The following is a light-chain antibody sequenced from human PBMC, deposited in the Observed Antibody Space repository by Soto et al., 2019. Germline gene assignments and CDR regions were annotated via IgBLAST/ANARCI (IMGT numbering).Light chain of an antibody. CDR3: QQSYSTPLT. CDR1: QSISRF. J-gene: IGKJ3*01. CDR2: AAS. Sequence: DIQMTQSPSSLSASVGDRVTITCRASQSISRFFNWYQQKPGKAPKLLIYAASSLQSGVPSRFSGSGSGTDFTLTISSLQPEDFANYYCQQSYSTPLTFGPGTKVDIK. V-gene: IGKV1-39*01.